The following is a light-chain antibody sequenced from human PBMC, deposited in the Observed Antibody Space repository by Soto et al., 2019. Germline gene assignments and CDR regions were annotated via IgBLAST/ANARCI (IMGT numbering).Light chain of an antibody. CDR3: QQYSGYLLT. CDR2: QAS. V-gene: IGKV1-5*03. CDR1: QSISSW. J-gene: IGKJ4*01. Sequence: DIQMTQSPSTLSASVGDRVTITCRASQSISSWLAWYQQKPGRAPKLLIYQASSLQSGVPSRFNGSGSGTEFTLTISSLQPDDFATYYCQQYSGYLLTFGGGTKVEIK.